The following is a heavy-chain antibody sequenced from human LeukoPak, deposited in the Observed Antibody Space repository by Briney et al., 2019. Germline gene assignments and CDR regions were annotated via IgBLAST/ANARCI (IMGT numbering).Heavy chain of an antibody. CDR3: AKGYGSNYPDY. D-gene: IGHD3-16*01. CDR1: GFTFSDYG. V-gene: IGHV3-30*02. J-gene: IGHJ4*02. Sequence: PAGSLRLSCAASGFTFSDYGMQWVRQATGKGLEWVTFIRYDGGSKYYADSVKGRFTISRDNSKNTLCLQMNNLRAEDTAVYYCAKGYGSNYPDYWGQGILVTVSS. CDR2: IRYDGGSK.